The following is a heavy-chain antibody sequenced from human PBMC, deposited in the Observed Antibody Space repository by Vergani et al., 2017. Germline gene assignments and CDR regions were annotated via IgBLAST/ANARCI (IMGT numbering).Heavy chain of an antibody. CDR1: GGSISSSNW. Sequence: QVQLQESGPGLVKPSGTLSLTCAVSGGSISSSNWWSWVRQPPGKGLEWIGYIYYSGSTNYNPSLKSRVTISVDTSKNQFSLKLSSVTAADTAVYYCARDIGGEPPMADLWFDPWGQGTLVTVSS. CDR2: IYYSGST. V-gene: IGHV4-4*02. CDR3: ARDIGGEPPMADLWFDP. J-gene: IGHJ5*02. D-gene: IGHD3-16*01.